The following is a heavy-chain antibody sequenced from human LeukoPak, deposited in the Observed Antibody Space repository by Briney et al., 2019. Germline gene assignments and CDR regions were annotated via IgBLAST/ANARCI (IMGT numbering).Heavy chain of an antibody. CDR3: ARQGYISGQGFRNNWFDP. Sequence: KPSGTPSLTFTVSGGSLSSSSFYWGWVRQPPGKGLEWVGTIFYSGSTYYNPSLRSRVTMSVDTSKNQFSLRLSSVTAADTAVYYCARQGYISGQGFRNNWFDPWGQGSLVTVSS. J-gene: IGHJ5*02. CDR1: GGSLSSSSFY. CDR2: IFYSGST. V-gene: IGHV4-39*01. D-gene: IGHD6-19*01.